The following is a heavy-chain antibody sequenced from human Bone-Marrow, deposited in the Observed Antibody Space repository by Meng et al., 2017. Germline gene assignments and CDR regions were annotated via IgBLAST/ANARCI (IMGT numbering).Heavy chain of an antibody. J-gene: IGHJ4*02. CDR3: ARGPTTMAHDFDY. CDR2: INHSGST. V-gene: IGHV4-34*01. D-gene: IGHD4-11*01. Sequence: QWPLQQAGAGLLKPSETLSLTCVVSGGSFSDYYWSWIRQPPGKGLEWIGEINHSGSTNYNPSLEGRATISVDTSQNNLSLRLSSVTAADSAVYYCARGPTTMAHDFDYWGQGTLVTVSS. CDR1: GGSFSDYY.